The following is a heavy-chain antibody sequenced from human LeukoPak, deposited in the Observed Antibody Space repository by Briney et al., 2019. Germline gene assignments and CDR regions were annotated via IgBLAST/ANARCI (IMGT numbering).Heavy chain of an antibody. CDR1: GGSISSYY. CDR3: ARGLGPGNWFDP. V-gene: IGHV4-59*08. Sequence: KPSETLSLTCTVSGGSISSYYWSWIRQPPGKGLEWIGYIYYSGSTNYNPSLKSRVTISVDTSKNQFSLKLSSVTAADTAMFYCARGLGPGNWFDPWGQGTLVTVSS. CDR2: IYYSGST. J-gene: IGHJ5*02. D-gene: IGHD3-10*01.